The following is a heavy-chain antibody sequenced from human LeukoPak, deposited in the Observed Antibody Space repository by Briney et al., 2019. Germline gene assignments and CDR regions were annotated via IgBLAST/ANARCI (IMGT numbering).Heavy chain of an antibody. J-gene: IGHJ5*02. V-gene: IGHV1-69*08. Sequence: ASVKVSCKASGDTFSTYRINWVRQAPGQGLEWMGRIIPSLGTAHYAPKFQGRVTFSADKSTTTAYMDLRSLRSDDAALYYCARSGSSRREPAWFDPWGQGTLVTVSS. CDR3: ARSGSSRREPAWFDP. CDR2: IIPSLGTA. D-gene: IGHD5-12*01. CDR1: GDTFSTYR.